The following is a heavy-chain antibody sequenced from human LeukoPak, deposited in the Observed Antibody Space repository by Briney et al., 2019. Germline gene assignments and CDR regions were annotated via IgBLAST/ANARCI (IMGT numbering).Heavy chain of an antibody. CDR3: ARAWALQDGCHI. D-gene: IGHD1-26*01. CDR2: IYSDGKT. J-gene: IGHJ3*02. V-gene: IGHV3-53*01. CDR1: GFIVSINY. Sequence: PGGSLRLSCAASGFIVSINYMTSVRQAPGKGLEWVSVIYSDGKTYYADSVKGRFTISRDNSKNTLYLQMNSLRADDTAVYYCARAWALQDGCHIWGQGTMVTVSS.